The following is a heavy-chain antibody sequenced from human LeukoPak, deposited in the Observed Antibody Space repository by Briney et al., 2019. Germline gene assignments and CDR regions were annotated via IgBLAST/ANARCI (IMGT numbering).Heavy chain of an antibody. CDR2: ISYDGSNK. CDR1: GFTFSSYG. D-gene: IGHD3-22*01. J-gene: IGHJ4*02. V-gene: IGHV3-30*18. Sequence: GGSLRLSCAASGFTFSSYGMHWVRQAPGKGLEWVAVISYDGSNKYYADSVKGRFTISRDNSKNTLYLQMDSLRAEDTAVYYCAKYYDSSGWRGVFDYWGQGTLVTVSS. CDR3: AKYYDSSGWRGVFDY.